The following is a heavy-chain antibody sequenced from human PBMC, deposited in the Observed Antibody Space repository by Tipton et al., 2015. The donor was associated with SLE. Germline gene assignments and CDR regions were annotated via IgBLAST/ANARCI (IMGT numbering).Heavy chain of an antibody. J-gene: IGHJ2*01. CDR2: IYHSGST. CDR1: GGSISSSSYY. D-gene: IGHD3-16*01. V-gene: IGHV4-39*07. Sequence: TLSLTCTVSGGSISSSSYYWGWIRQPPGKGLEWIGSIYHSGSTYYNPSLKSRVTISVDTSKNQFSLKLSSVTAADTAVYYCARDGGLNWYFDLWGRGTLVTVSS. CDR3: ARDGGLNWYFDL.